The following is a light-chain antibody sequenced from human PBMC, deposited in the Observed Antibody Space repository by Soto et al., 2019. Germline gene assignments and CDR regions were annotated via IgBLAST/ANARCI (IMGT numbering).Light chain of an antibody. V-gene: IGLV2-14*01. CDR1: RSDVGGYNY. CDR3: SSYTSSSTYV. CDR2: DVS. J-gene: IGLJ1*01. Sequence: QSVLPELAPVPGPLGKPTTFSCPGPRSDVGGYNYVSWYQQHPGKAPKLMIYDVSNRPSGISNRSSGSKSGNTASLTISGLQAEDEADYYCSSYTSSSTYVFGTGTKVTVL.